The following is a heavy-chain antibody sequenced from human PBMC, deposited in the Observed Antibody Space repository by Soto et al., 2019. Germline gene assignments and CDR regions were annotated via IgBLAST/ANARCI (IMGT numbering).Heavy chain of an antibody. D-gene: IGHD3-16*01. Sequence: QVQLQESGPGLVRPSQTLSLTCTVSGGSISSDNYYWSWIRQLPGKGLEWIGYIYYSGSTYYNPSLKSLVAISVDMSENHFSLRLISATAADTAVYYCARDGGSREGYGFDVWGQGTTVTVSS. CDR1: GGSISSDNYY. CDR2: IYYSGST. J-gene: IGHJ6*02. CDR3: ARDGGSREGYGFDV. V-gene: IGHV4-31*01.